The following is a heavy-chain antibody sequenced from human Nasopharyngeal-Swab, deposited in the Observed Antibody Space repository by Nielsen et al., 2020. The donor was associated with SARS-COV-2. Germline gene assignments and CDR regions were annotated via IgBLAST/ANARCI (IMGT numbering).Heavy chain of an antibody. CDR3: AKDKLVAMTTVTLFDG. D-gene: IGHD4-17*01. CDR1: GFTFDDYA. Sequence: SLKISCAASGFTFDDYALHWVRQAPGKGLEWVSGISWNSVSIGYADSVKGRFTISRDNAKNSLYLQMNSLRAEDTALYYCAKDKLVAMTTVTLFDGWGQGTLVTVSS. V-gene: IGHV3-9*01. J-gene: IGHJ4*02. CDR2: ISWNSVSI.